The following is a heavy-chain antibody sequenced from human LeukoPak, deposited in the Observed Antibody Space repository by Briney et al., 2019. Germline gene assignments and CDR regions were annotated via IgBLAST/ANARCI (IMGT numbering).Heavy chain of an antibody. V-gene: IGHV3-30*03. Sequence: GGSLRLSCAASGFTFGSYAMHWVRQAPGKGLEWVALISFDGSSKYYADSVKGRFTISRDNSNLYLQMNSLRAEDTAVYYCSRDRLGGLDYWGQGTLVTVSS. CDR3: SRDRLGGLDY. D-gene: IGHD5-12*01. CDR2: ISFDGSSK. J-gene: IGHJ4*02. CDR1: GFTFGSYA.